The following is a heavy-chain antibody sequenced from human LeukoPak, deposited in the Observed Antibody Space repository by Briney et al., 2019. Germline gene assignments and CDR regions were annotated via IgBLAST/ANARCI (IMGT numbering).Heavy chain of an antibody. V-gene: IGHV1-18*01. D-gene: IGHD3-22*01. CDR2: ISAYNGNT. J-gene: IGHJ4*02. CDR1: GYTFTSYG. Sequence: ASVKVSCKASGYTFTSYGISWVRQAPGQGPEWMGWISAYNGNTNYAQKLQGRVTMTTDTSTSTAYMERRSLRSDDTAVYYCARAYYDSSGYPRYYFDYWGQGTLVTVSS. CDR3: ARAYYDSSGYPRYYFDY.